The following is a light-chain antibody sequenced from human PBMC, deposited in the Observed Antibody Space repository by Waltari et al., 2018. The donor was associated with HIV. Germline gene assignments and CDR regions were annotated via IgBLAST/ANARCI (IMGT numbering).Light chain of an antibody. CDR3: HQYFGSPQT. Sequence: DILLTQFPEPLAVPLGERATINCRSRQSIFYGSNNKSFLAWYQQKPGQPPKLLIFCASIREFRVPERFSGSGSGADFSLTISSLQAEDAALYFCHQYFGSPQTFGQGTKVEIK. V-gene: IGKV4-1*01. CDR1: QSIFYGSNNKSF. CDR2: CAS. J-gene: IGKJ1*01.